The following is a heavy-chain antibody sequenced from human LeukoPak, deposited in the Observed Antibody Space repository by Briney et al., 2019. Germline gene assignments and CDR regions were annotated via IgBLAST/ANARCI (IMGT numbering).Heavy chain of an antibody. CDR1: GCTLTELS. CDR3: ATDPRIVGATSLEFDP. CDR2: FDPQDGVT. V-gene: IGHV1-24*01. Sequence: APLKVSSKVSGCTLTELSMHCVRQAPGKRLEWRGGFDPQDGVTMYAQKIQSRVTMSEDTSTDTAYMELSSLRSEDTAVYYCATDPRIVGATSLEFDPWGQGTLVTVSS. D-gene: IGHD1-26*01. J-gene: IGHJ5*02.